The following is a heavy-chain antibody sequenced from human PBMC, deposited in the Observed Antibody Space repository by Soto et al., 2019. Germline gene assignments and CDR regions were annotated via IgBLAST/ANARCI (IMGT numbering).Heavy chain of an antibody. J-gene: IGHJ4*02. D-gene: IGHD3-3*01. V-gene: IGHV4-39*01. Sequence: SETLSLTCTVSGGSISSSSYYWGWIRQPPGKGLEWIGSIYYSGSTYYNPSLKSRVTISVDTSKNQFSLKLSSVTAADTAVYYCAKATWSEWTTFDYWGQGTRVTVSS. CDR2: IYYSGST. CDR3: AKATWSEWTTFDY. CDR1: GGSISSSSYY.